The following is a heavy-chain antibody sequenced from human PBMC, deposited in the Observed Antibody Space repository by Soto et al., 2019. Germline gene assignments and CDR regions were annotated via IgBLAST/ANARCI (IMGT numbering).Heavy chain of an antibody. V-gene: IGHV3-48*02. CDR2: ISSSSTI. CDR3: ARVHDFWSGYYMARASWAFDY. J-gene: IGHJ4*02. CDR1: GFTFSSYS. Sequence: EVQLVESGGGLVQPGGSLRLSCAASGFTFSSYSMNWVRQAPGKGLEWVSYISSSSTIYYADSVKGRFTISRDNAKNSLYLQMNSLRDEDTAVYYCARVHDFWSGYYMARASWAFDYWGQGTLVTVSS. D-gene: IGHD3-3*01.